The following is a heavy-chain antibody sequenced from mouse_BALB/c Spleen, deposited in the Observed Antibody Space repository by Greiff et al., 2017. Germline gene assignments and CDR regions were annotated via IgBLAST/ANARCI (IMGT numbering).Heavy chain of an antibody. CDR3: ARASNYVAAMDY. CDR2: IYPGDGDT. J-gene: IGHJ4*01. D-gene: IGHD2-5*01. V-gene: IGHV1-80*01. CDR1: GYAFSSYW. Sequence: VQLQQSGAELVRPGSSVKISCKASGYAFSSYWMNWVKQRPGQGLEWIGQIYPGDGDTNYNGKFKGKATLTADKSSSTAYMQLSSLTSEDSEVYFCARASNYVAAMDYWGQGTSVTVSS.